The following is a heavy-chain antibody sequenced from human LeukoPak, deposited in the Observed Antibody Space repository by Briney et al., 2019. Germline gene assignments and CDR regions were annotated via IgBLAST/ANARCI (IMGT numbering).Heavy chain of an antibody. V-gene: IGHV1-69*05. CDR2: IIPIFGTA. CDR3: ARASDYYGSGTYPY. Sequence: SVKVSXKASGGTFSSYAISWVRQAPGQGIEWMGRIIPIFGTANYAQKFQGRVTITTAESTSTAYMELSSLRSEDTAVYYCARASDYYGSGTYPYWGQGTLVTVSS. J-gene: IGHJ4*02. D-gene: IGHD3-10*01. CDR1: GGTFSSYA.